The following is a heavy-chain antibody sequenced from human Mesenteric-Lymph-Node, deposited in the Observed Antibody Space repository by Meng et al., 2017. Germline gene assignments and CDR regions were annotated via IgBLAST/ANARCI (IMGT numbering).Heavy chain of an antibody. V-gene: IGHV4-34*01. Sequence: QVQLQQWGAGLLKPSETLAPTCAVYVGAFSNYSWNWIRQSPGKGLEWIGEVSHGGTTNYNPSLKSRVSISVDTSKNQFSLKLSSVTAADTAVYYCARDCEMTVVRGVIITELGFDPWGQGTLVTVSS. CDR3: ARDCEMTVVRGVIITELGFDP. CDR2: VSHGGTT. CDR1: VGAFSNYS. D-gene: IGHD3-10*01. J-gene: IGHJ5*02.